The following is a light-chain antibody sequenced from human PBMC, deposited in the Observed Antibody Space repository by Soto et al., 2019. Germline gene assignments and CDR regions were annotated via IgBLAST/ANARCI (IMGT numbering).Light chain of an antibody. J-gene: IGLJ1*01. CDR1: SSNIGAGYD. V-gene: IGLV1-40*01. Sequence: QSVLAQPPSASGTPGQRVTISCTGSSSNIGAGYDVHWYQQLPGTAPKLLIYANNNRPSGVPGRLSGSKSGTSASLAITGLQAEDEADYYCQSYDSSLSGYVFGTGTKVTVL. CDR3: QSYDSSLSGYV. CDR2: ANN.